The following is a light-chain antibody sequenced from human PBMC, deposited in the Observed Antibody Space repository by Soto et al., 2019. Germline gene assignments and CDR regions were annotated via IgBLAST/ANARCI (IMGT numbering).Light chain of an antibody. J-gene: IGLJ3*02. CDR2: ANN. Sequence: QSVLTQPPSVSGAPGQRVTISCTGSSSNIGAGYDVHWYQHLPGTAPKLLIYANNNRPSGVPDRFSVSKSGTSASLAITGLQADDEAVYYCQSYDSSTWVFGGGTKLTVL. V-gene: IGLV1-40*01. CDR3: QSYDSSTWV. CDR1: SSNIGAGYD.